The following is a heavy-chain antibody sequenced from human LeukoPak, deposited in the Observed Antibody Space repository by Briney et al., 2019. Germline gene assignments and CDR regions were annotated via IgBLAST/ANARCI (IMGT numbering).Heavy chain of an antibody. V-gene: IGHV1-24*01. J-gene: IGHJ4*02. CDR2: FDPEDGET. D-gene: IGHD3-22*01. CDR1: GYTLTELS. Sequence: ASVKVSCKVSGYTLTELSMHWMQQAPGKGLEWMGGFDPEDGETIYAQKFQGRVTMTEDTSTDTAYMELSSLRSEDTAVYYCASTYYYDSSGYYYVFYWGQGTLVTVSS. CDR3: ASTYYYDSSGYYYVFY.